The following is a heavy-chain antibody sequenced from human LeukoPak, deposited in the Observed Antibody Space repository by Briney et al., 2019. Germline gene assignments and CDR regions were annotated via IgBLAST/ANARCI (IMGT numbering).Heavy chain of an antibody. J-gene: IGHJ4*02. CDR3: ARDRPPYDSSGYFGY. CDR2: ISYDGSNK. Sequence: GGSLRLSCAASGFTFSSYAMHWVRQAPGKGLEWVAVISYDGSNKYYADSVKGRFTISRDNSKNTLYLQMNSLRAEDTAVYYCARDRPPYDSSGYFGYWGQGTLVTVSS. D-gene: IGHD3-22*01. CDR1: GFTFSSYA. V-gene: IGHV3-30*04.